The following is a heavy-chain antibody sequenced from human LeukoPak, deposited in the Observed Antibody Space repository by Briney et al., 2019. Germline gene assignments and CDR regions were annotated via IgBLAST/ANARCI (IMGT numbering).Heavy chain of an antibody. Sequence: GGSLRLSCAASGFTFSDYYMSWIHQAPGKGLEWVSYISSSGSTIYYADSVKGRFTISRDNAKNSLYLQMNSLRAEDTAVYYCAREPSGTGYYDSSGYYPSLYFQHWGQGTLVTVSS. CDR1: GFTFSDYY. V-gene: IGHV3-11*04. CDR2: ISSSGSTI. D-gene: IGHD3-22*01. J-gene: IGHJ1*01. CDR3: AREPSGTGYYDSSGYYPSLYFQH.